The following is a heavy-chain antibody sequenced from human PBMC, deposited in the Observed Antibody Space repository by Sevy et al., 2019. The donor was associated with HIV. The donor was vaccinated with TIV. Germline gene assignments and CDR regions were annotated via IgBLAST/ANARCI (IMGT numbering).Heavy chain of an antibody. Sequence: GGSLRLSCAVSGFTFSNYWMSWVRQAPGKGLEWVANINEDRSEKYYVGSEKGRFTISRDNARNSLYLEMNNLRTEDTAVYYCASSVNSGWSGAFDIWGQGTMVTVSS. D-gene: IGHD6-19*01. CDR1: GFTFSNYW. CDR2: INEDRSEK. CDR3: ASSVNSGWSGAFDI. V-gene: IGHV3-7*01. J-gene: IGHJ3*02.